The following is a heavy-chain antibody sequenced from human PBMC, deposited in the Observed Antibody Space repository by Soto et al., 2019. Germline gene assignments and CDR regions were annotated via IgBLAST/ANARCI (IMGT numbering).Heavy chain of an antibody. CDR1: GYTFTSYG. D-gene: IGHD2-15*01. V-gene: IGHV1-18*01. CDR3: ARGIGYCSGGRYGVNGFEP. Sequence: ASVKVSCKASGYTFTSYGISWLRQAPGQGLEWMGWISAYNGNTNYAQKLQGRVTMTTDTSTSTAYMELRSLRSDDTAVYYCARGIGYCSGGRYGVNGFEPWVQGRLVSVPS. J-gene: IGHJ5*02. CDR2: ISAYNGNT.